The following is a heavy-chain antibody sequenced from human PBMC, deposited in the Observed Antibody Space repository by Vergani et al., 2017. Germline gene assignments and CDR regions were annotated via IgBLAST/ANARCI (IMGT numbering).Heavy chain of an antibody. V-gene: IGHV4-59*01. CDR3: ARGYQLPTSGWFDP. Sequence: QVQLQESGPGLVKPSETLSLTCTVSGGSISSYYWSWIRQPPGKGLGWIGYFYYSGSTNYNPSLKSRVTIAVDTSKNQFSLKLSSVTAADTAVYYCARGYQLPTSGWFDPWGQGTLVTVSS. D-gene: IGHD2-2*01. CDR1: GGSISSYY. J-gene: IGHJ5*02. CDR2: FYYSGST.